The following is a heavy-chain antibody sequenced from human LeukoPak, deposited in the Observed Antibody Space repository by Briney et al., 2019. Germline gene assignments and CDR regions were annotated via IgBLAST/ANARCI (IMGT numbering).Heavy chain of an antibody. V-gene: IGHV5-51*01. CDR2: IYPGDSDT. J-gene: IGHJ3*02. CDR3: ARSQLGMFDAFDI. D-gene: IGHD7-27*01. CDR1: GYSFTTYS. Sequence: GESLKISCKGSGYSFTTYSIGWVRQMPGKGPEWMGIIYPGDSDTRYSPSFQGQVTISADKSISTAYLQWSSLKASDTAMYYCARSQLGMFDAFDIWGQGTMVTVSS.